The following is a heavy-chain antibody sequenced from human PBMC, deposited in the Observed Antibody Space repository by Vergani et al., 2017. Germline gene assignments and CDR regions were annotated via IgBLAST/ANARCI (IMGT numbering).Heavy chain of an antibody. D-gene: IGHD3-10*01. Sequence: EVQLLESGGGLVQPGGSLRLSCAASGFTFSSYAMHWVRQAPGKGLEWVSGISWNSGSIGYADSVKGRFTISRDNAKNSLYLQMNSLRAEDTALYYCAKAPVTMVRGVISASFFDYWGQGTLVTVSS. J-gene: IGHJ4*02. CDR3: AKAPVTMVRGVISASFFDY. CDR1: GFTFSSYA. V-gene: IGHV3-9*01. CDR2: ISWNSGSI.